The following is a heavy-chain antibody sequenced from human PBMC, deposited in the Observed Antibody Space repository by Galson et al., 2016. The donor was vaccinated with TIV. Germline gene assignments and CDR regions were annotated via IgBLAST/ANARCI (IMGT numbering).Heavy chain of an antibody. Sequence: SLRLSCAASGFTFSTYAMSWVRQAPGKGLEWVSTIWGTGDDTHYADSVKGRFTISRDNSKNTLYLEMNSLRAEDTAVYFCARTTPPPVSSNGWNDAFDFWGQGTIVTVSS. CDR2: IWGTGDDT. CDR3: ARTTPPPVSSNGWNDAFDF. D-gene: IGHD6-19*01. J-gene: IGHJ3*01. V-gene: IGHV3-23*01. CDR1: GFTFSTYA.